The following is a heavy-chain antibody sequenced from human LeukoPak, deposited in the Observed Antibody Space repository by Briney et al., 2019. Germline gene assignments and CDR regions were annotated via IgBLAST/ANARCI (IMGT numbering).Heavy chain of an antibody. D-gene: IGHD6-13*01. V-gene: IGHV3-21*01. J-gene: IGHJ4*02. Sequence: KPGGSLRLSCAASGFTFSSYSMNWVRQAPGKGLEWVSSISSSSSYIYYADSVKGRFTTSRDNAKNSLYLQMNSLRAEDTAVYYCAIGYSSSWYYFDYWGQGTLVTVSS. CDR3: AIGYSSSWYYFDY. CDR2: ISSSSSYI. CDR1: GFTFSSYS.